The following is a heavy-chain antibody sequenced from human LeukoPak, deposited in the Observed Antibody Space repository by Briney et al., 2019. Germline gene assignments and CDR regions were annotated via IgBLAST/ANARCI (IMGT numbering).Heavy chain of an antibody. CDR1: GFTFSSSA. Sequence: GGSLRLSCAASGFTFSSSAMSWVRQAPGKGLEWVSGISTGGGGTYYADSVKGRFTISRDNSKNTLFLQMNSLRAEDTAVYYCAKRGGSYGHFDYWGQGTLVTVSS. CDR3: AKRGGSYGHFDY. V-gene: IGHV3-23*01. CDR2: ISTGGGGT. J-gene: IGHJ4*02. D-gene: IGHD5-18*01.